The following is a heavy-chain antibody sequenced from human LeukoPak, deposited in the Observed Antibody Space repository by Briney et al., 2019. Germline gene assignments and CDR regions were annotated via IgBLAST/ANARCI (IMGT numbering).Heavy chain of an antibody. CDR1: GGSLSNYY. CDR3: AGSPPLGSNNDYYTPFDY. J-gene: IGHJ4*02. CDR2: MYYTGDT. V-gene: IGHV4-59*01. Sequence: PSETLSLTCTVSGGSLSNYYWSWIRQPPGKALEWIGYMYYTGDTNYNPSLKSRVTISVATSKNQFSLKLSSVTAADTAVYYCAGSPPLGSNNDYYTPFDYWGQGSLVTVSS. D-gene: IGHD3-3*01.